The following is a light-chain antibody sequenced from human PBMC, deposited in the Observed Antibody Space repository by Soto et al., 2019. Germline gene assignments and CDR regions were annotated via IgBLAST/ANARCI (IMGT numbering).Light chain of an antibody. J-gene: IGKJ1*01. V-gene: IGKV1-5*03. CDR1: QSISRQ. CDR2: AS. CDR3: LQYQSYWT. Sequence: DIQMTQSPSTLSASVGDRVSITCRASQSISRQLAWYHQASNLETGVPSRFTGSGSGTEFTLTISSLQPDDLATYYCLQYQSYWTFGQGTKVEVK.